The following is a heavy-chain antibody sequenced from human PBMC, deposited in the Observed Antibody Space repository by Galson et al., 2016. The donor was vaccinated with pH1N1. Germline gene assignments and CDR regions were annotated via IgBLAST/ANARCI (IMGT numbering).Heavy chain of an antibody. D-gene: IGHD3-22*01. V-gene: IGHV3-30*12. J-gene: IGHJ4*02. CDR1: AFSFRREN. Sequence: SRRLACAASAFSFRRENKQYLRQTTGKGPQNAHTIRHERNNKHQSQSTQDRFTISRDNSKNMVWLQMSSLRVEDTAVYYCASMNYNTDSSDFYSAHWGQGTLVTVSS. CDR3: ASMNYNTDSSDFYSAH. CDR2: IRHERNNK.